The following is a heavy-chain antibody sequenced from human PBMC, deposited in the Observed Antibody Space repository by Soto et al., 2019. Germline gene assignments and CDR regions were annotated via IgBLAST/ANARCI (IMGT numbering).Heavy chain of an antibody. J-gene: IGHJ4*02. D-gene: IGHD3-10*01. V-gene: IGHV4-34*01. CDR3: ARDLAVKTRYYGSGSR. CDR1: GGSFSGYY. Sequence: SETLSLTCAVYGGSFSGYYWSWIRQPPGKGLEWIGEINHSGSTNYNPSLKSRVTISVDTSKNQFSLKLSSVTAADTAVYYCARDLAVKTRYYGSGSRWGQGTLVTVSS. CDR2: INHSGST.